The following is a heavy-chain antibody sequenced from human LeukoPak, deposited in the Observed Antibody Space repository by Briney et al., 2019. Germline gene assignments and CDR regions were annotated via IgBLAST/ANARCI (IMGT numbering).Heavy chain of an antibody. CDR2: IYSGGST. Sequence: PGGSLRPSCAASGFTVSSNYMSWVRQAPGKGLEWVPVIYSGGSTYYADSVKGRFTISRDNSKNTLYLQMNSLRAEDTAVYYCAKDLSYCSSTSCPFAPVVLDVWGKGTTVTVSS. CDR1: GFTVSSNY. V-gene: IGHV3-66*01. D-gene: IGHD2-2*01. CDR3: AKDLSYCSSTSCPFAPVVLDV. J-gene: IGHJ6*04.